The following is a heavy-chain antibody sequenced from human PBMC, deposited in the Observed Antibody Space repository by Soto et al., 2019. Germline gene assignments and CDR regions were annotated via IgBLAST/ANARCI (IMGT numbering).Heavy chain of an antibody. V-gene: IGHV1-18*01. CDR1: GYTFSSYG. Sequence: QVQLVQSGAEVKKPGASVKVSSKASGYTFSSYGISWVRQAPGQGLEWMGRISAYNGNTNYAQKLQGRVTMTTDTSTSTAYMELRSLRSDDTAVYYCARDRGYNWNYGWFDPWGQGTLVTVSS. CDR2: ISAYNGNT. CDR3: ARDRGYNWNYGWFDP. J-gene: IGHJ5*02. D-gene: IGHD1-7*01.